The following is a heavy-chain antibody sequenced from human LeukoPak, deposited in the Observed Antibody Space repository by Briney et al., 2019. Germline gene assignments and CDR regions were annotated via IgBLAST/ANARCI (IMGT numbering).Heavy chain of an antibody. Sequence: GGSLRVSCAASGFTFSNYGMHWVRQAPGKGLEWVAIIWYDGSNKYYADSVKGRFTISRDNSKNTLYLQMNSLRAEDTAVYYCAKDKGNWGFDYWGQGTLVTVSS. CDR2: IWYDGSNK. V-gene: IGHV3-33*06. CDR3: AKDKGNWGFDY. J-gene: IGHJ4*02. D-gene: IGHD7-27*01. CDR1: GFTFSNYG.